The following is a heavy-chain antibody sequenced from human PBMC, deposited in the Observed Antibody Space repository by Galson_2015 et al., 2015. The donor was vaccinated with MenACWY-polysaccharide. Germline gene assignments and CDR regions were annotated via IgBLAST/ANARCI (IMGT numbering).Heavy chain of an antibody. CDR3: AREGFCSDGTCYFHDY. Sequence: SLRLSCAASGFTFSNYGMAWVRQAPGKGLDWVSAVSRSGTTYYAASVKGRFTISRDNSKNTLYLQMNSLRVEDTAVYYCAREGFCSDGTCYFHDYWGQGTLVTVSS. V-gene: IGHV3-23*01. D-gene: IGHD2-15*01. CDR1: GFTFSNYG. J-gene: IGHJ4*02. CDR2: VSRSGTT.